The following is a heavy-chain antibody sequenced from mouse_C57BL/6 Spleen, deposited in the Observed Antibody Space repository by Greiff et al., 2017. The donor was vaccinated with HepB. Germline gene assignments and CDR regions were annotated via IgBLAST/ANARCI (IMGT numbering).Heavy chain of an antibody. CDR1: GFTFSSYA. CDR3: AREGLLPFDY. D-gene: IGHD2-3*01. CDR2: ISDGGSYT. J-gene: IGHJ2*01. Sequence: EVRGVESGGGLVKPGGSLKLSCAASGFTFSSYAMSWVRQTPEKRLEWVATISDGGSYTYYPDNVKGRFTISRDNAKNNLYLQMSHLKSEDTAMYYCAREGLLPFDYWGQGTTLTVSS. V-gene: IGHV5-4*01.